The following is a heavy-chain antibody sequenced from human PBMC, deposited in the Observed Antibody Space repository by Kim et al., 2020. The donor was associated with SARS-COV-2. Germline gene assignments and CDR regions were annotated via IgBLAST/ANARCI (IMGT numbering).Heavy chain of an antibody. V-gene: IGHV4-34*01. CDR2: INHSGST. CDR3: ARGSYSRGWYFFTPLLGWLDP. Sequence: SETLSLTCAVYGGSFSGYYWSWIRQPPGKGLEWIGEINHSGSTNYNPSLKSRVTISVDTSKNQFSLKLSSVTAADTAVDYCARGSYSRGWYFFTPLLGWLDPWGQGTRVTVSS. J-gene: IGHJ5*02. CDR1: GGSFSGYY. D-gene: IGHD6-19*01.